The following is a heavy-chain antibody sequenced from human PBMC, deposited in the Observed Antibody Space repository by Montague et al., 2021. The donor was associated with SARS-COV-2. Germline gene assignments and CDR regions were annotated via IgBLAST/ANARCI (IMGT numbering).Heavy chain of an antibody. CDR3: AHRGMIRGLIFDY. CDR1: GFSLRSDDEG. D-gene: IGHD3-10*01. Sequence: PALVKPTQTLTLTCTFSGFSLRSDDEGVAWIRQSLGQALEWLAVIYWNGDKRYSPSLQRRLTITKDTSENQVVLTMTNMDPVDTATYYCAHRGMIRGLIFDYWGQGTLVTVSS. J-gene: IGHJ4*02. CDR2: IYWNGDK. V-gene: IGHV2-5*01.